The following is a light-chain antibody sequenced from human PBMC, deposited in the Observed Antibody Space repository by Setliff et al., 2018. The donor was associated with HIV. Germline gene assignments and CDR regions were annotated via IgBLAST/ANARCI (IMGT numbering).Light chain of an antibody. CDR3: AAWDASVSGVL. Sequence: QSVLAQPPSVSAAPGQKVTISCSGSSSNIGNNYVSWYQQLPGTAPKLLIYDNNKRPSGIPDRFSGSKSGTSASLAISGLRSEDEADYYCAAWDASVSGVLFGGGTKVTVL. J-gene: IGLJ2*01. V-gene: IGLV1-51*01. CDR2: DNN. CDR1: SSNIGNNY.